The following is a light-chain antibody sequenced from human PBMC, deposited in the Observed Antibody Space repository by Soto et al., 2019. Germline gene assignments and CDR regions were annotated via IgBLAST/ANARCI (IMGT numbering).Light chain of an antibody. Sequence: EIVMTQSPDTLSVSPGEGATLSCRASHSVGTNLAWYQQKPGQAPWLVISGASTRATGVPARFSGSGSATDFALSISGLQSEDFAVYYCQQYDDWPLTFGGGTRVEIK. J-gene: IGKJ4*01. CDR2: GAS. CDR3: QQYDDWPLT. CDR1: HSVGTN. V-gene: IGKV3-15*01.